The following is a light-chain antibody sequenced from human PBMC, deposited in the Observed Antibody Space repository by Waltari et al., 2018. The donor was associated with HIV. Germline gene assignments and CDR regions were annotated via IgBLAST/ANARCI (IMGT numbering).Light chain of an antibody. V-gene: IGKV1-39*01. J-gene: IGKJ3*01. CDR2: AAS. Sequence: DIQMNQSPASLSASVGDRVTITCRASQSVSNNLNWYQQKPGKAPDLLIYAASSLQRGVPSRFSGSGSGTDFTLTISSLHPEDFASYYCQQSYSFPLTFGPGTKVDIK. CDR3: QQSYSFPLT. CDR1: QSVSNN.